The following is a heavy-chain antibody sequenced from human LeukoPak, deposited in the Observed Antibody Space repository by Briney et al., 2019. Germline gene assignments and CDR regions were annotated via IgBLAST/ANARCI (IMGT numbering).Heavy chain of an antibody. CDR3: ARRCSGGSCYDY. CDR1: GYSISSGYS. V-gene: IGHV4-38-2*02. CDR2: ISHLGST. D-gene: IGHD2-15*01. Sequence: SETLSLTCTVSGYSISSGYSWGWIRQPPGRGLEWIGIISHLGSTYYNPSLKSRVTISLDTSKNQFSLKLSSVTASDTAVYYCARRCSGGSCYDYWGQGTLVTVSS. J-gene: IGHJ4*02.